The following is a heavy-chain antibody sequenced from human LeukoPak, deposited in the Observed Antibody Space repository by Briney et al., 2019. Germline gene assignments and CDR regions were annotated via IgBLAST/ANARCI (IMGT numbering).Heavy chain of an antibody. D-gene: IGHD3-22*01. V-gene: IGHV4-59*12. J-gene: IGHJ5*02. CDR1: GGSISSYY. CDR2: IYYSGST. Sequence: SETLSLTCTVSGGSISSYYWSWIRQPPGKGLEWIGYIYYSGSTNYNPSLKSRVTISVDTSKNQFSLKLSSVTAADTAVYYCARSFTMMNWFDPWGQGTLVTVSS. CDR3: ARSFTMMNWFDP.